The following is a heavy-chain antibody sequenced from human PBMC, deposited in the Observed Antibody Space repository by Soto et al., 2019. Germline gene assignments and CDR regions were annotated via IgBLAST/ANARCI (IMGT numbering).Heavy chain of an antibody. CDR2: IIPIFGTA. V-gene: IGHV1-69*13. CDR3: ARPLKRVYNYGAFDY. D-gene: IGHD5-18*01. J-gene: IGHJ4*02. Sequence: SVKVSCKASGGTFSSYAISWVRQAPGQGLEWMGGIIPIFGTANYAQKFQGRVTITADESTSTAYMELSSLRSEDTAVYYCARPLKRVYNYGAFDYWGQGTLVTVSS. CDR1: GGTFSSYA.